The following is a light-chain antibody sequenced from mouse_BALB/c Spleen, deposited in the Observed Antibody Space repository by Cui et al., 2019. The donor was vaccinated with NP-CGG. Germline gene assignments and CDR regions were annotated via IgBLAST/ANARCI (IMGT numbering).Light chain of an antibody. V-gene: IGLV1*01. Sequence: QAVVHQESAPTTSPGETVTLSCRSSTGAVTTTNYANWVQEKPDNLFTGLIGGTNNRAPGVPARFSGSLIGDKAALTITGAQTEDEALYFCALWYSNHWVFGGGTKLTVL. CDR2: GTN. CDR1: TGAVTTTNY. CDR3: ALWYSNHWV. J-gene: IGLJ1*01.